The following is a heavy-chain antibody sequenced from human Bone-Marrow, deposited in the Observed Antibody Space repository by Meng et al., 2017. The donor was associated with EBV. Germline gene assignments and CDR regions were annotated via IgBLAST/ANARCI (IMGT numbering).Heavy chain of an antibody. CDR1: GFTFSSYA. D-gene: IGHD2-2*01. V-gene: IGHV3-23*01. CDR2: ISGSGGST. Sequence: EVQLLESXXGLVQXGGSLRLSXAASGFTFSSYAMSWVRQAPGKGLEWVSAISGSGGSTYYADSVKGRFTISRDNSKNTLYLQMNSLRAEDTAVYYCAKDGGSGDIVVVPAVLDYWGQGTLVTVSS. CDR3: AKDGGSGDIVVVPAVLDY. J-gene: IGHJ4*02.